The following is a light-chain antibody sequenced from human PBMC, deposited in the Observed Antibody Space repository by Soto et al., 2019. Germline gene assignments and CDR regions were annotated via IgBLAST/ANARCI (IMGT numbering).Light chain of an antibody. J-gene: IGKJ4*01. CDR3: MQALQTPPHT. CDR2: LGS. CDR1: QSLLHSNRYNY. Sequence: DIVLTQSPVSLPVTSGEPASISCRSSQSLLHSNRYNYFDCYLQKPGQSPQLLIYLGSNRASGAPDRFSGSGSGTDFTLKISRVEAEDVGVYYCMQALQTPPHTFGGGTKVDI. V-gene: IGKV2-28*01.